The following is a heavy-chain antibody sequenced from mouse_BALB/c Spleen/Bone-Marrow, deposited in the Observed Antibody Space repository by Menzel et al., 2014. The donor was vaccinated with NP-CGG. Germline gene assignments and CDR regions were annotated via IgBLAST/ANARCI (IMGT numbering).Heavy chain of an antibody. CDR3: ARLGNYGWFAY. Sequence: AGGGVDFSRYWMSWVRQAPGKGLEWIGEINPDSSTINYTPSLKDKFIISRDNAKNTLYLQMSKVRSEDTALYYCARLGNYGWFAYWGQGTLVTVSA. CDR1: GVDFSRYW. D-gene: IGHD2-1*01. J-gene: IGHJ3*01. V-gene: IGHV4-1*02. CDR2: INPDSSTI.